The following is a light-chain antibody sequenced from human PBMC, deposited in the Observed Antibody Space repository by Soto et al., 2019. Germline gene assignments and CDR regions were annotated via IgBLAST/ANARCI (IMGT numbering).Light chain of an antibody. Sequence: QSALTQPASVSGSPGQSITISCTGTSSDVGSYNLVSWYQQHPGKAPKLMIYEGSKRPSGVSKRFSGSKSGNTASLTISGLQAEDEADYYCCSYAGSSTFLFVFGTGTKLTVL. CDR3: CSYAGSSTFLFV. V-gene: IGLV2-23*01. CDR2: EGS. J-gene: IGLJ1*01. CDR1: SSDVGSYNL.